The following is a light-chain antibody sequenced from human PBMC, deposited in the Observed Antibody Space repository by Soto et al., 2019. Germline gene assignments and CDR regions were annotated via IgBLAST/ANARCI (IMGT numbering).Light chain of an antibody. V-gene: IGKV1-9*01. CDR2: AAS. CDR3: QKLNSYPT. Sequence: DIQLTQSPAFLSASVGDRVTITCRASRGITSYLAWYQQKPGKAPKLLIYAASTLQSGVPSRFSGSGSGTEFTLTISSLQPEDFATYYCQKLNSYPTFGGGTKVEIK. J-gene: IGKJ4*01. CDR1: RGITSY.